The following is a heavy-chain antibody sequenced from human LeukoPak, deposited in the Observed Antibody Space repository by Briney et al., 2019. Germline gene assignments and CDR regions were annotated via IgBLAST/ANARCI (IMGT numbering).Heavy chain of an antibody. D-gene: IGHD3-10*01. J-gene: IGHJ3*02. CDR1: GYTLTELS. V-gene: IGHV1-24*01. Sequence: ASVKVSCKVSGYTLTELSMHWVRQAPGKGLEWMGGFDPEDGETIYAQKFQGRVTMTEDTSTDTAYMELSSLRSEDTAVYYCATDSAQGFHDAFDIWGQGTMVTVSS. CDR2: FDPEDGET. CDR3: ATDSAQGFHDAFDI.